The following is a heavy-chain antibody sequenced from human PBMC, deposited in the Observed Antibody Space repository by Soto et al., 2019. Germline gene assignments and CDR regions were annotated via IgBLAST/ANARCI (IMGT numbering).Heavy chain of an antibody. V-gene: IGHV4-59*08. CDR2: TYSSGST. CDR1: GGSISGYY. CDR3: ARLACSTTRCFTYLDF. J-gene: IGHJ4*02. Sequence: PSETLSLTCTVSGGSISGYYWSWVRQPPGKGLGWIGYTYSSGSTNYNPSLQSRVTIAVDTSKNQFSLKLSSVTAADTAVYYCARLACSTTRCFTYLDFWGQGALVTVSS. D-gene: IGHD2-2*01.